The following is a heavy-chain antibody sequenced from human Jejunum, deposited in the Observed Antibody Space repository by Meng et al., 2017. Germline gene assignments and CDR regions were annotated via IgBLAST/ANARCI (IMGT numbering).Heavy chain of an antibody. V-gene: IGHV3-23*01. Sequence: GESLKISCAASGFTFTDYAMTWVRQAPGKGLEWVASMSGGGVITSYSDSMRSRSTISRDNSKDTLYLQLNTLRAEDSAVYYCAKGVDYSDSSAWVWGQGTLVTVSS. D-gene: IGHD3-22*01. CDR2: MSGGGVIT. CDR1: GFTFTDYA. CDR3: AKGVDYSDSSAWV. J-gene: IGHJ4*02.